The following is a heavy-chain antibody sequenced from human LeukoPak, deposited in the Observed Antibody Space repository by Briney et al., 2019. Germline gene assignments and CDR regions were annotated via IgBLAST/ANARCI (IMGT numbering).Heavy chain of an antibody. V-gene: IGHV4-59*02. J-gene: IGHJ6*03. CDR3: ARGVLTTVSYYMDV. CDR2: IYYSGGI. D-gene: IGHD4-11*01. CDR1: GGSVSSHQ. Sequence: SETLSLTCTVSGGSVSSHQWSWIRQPPGKGLEWIGYIYYSGGINYNPSLKSRFTVSIDTSNNRFSLKLSSVTTADTAVYYCARGVLTTVSYYMDVWGKGTTVTVSS.